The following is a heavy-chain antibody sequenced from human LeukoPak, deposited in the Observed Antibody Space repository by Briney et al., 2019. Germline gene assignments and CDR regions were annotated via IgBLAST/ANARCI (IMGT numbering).Heavy chain of an antibody. CDR2: ISRSGSYI. Sequence: GGSLRLSCAASGFTFSSYNMNWVRQAPGKGLEWVSSISRSGSYIYYADSVKGRFTISRDNAKNSLFLQMNSLRAEDTAVFYCARDCGSHDAFDIWGQGTMVTVS. V-gene: IGHV3-21*01. CDR3: ARDCGSHDAFDI. J-gene: IGHJ3*02. D-gene: IGHD1-26*01. CDR1: GFTFSSYN.